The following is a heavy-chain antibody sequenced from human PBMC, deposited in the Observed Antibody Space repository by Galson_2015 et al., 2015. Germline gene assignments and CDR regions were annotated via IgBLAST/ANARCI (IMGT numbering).Heavy chain of an antibody. D-gene: IGHD3-9*01. V-gene: IGHV3-21*01. Sequence: SLRLSCAASGFTFSSYSMNWVRQAPGTGLECVSSISSTSSYIYYADSVKGRLTISRDNAKNSLYLQMNSLRAEDTAVYYCARGDILTGYYISRQVDYWGQGTLVTVS. J-gene: IGHJ4*02. CDR2: ISSTSSYI. CDR1: GFTFSSYS. CDR3: ARGDILTGYYISRQVDY.